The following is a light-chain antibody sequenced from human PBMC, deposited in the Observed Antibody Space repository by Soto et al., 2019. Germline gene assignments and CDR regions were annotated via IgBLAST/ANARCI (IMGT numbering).Light chain of an antibody. J-gene: IGLJ1*01. CDR3: AAWDDSLEGYV. CDR2: SND. Sequence: QSVLAQPPSASETPGHKVTISCSRNTTNIGSNRVNWYQQLHGTAPNLRMYSNDQRPSGVPDRFSGSNSGTSASLAISGLQFEDEADYYCAAWDDSLEGYVFGTGTKVTVL. CDR1: TTNIGSNR. V-gene: IGLV1-44*01.